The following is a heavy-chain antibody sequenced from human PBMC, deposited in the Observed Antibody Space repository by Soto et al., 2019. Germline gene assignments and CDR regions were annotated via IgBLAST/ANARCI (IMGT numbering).Heavy chain of an antibody. J-gene: IGHJ4*02. CDR1: GFTFSSYA. Sequence: GGSLRLSCAASGFTFSSYAMSWVRQAPGKGLEWVSAISGSGGSTYYADSVKGRFTISRDNSKNTLYLQMNSLRAEDTAVYYCAKEEAAAGHTGVYFDYWGQGTLVTASS. V-gene: IGHV3-23*01. CDR3: AKEEAAAGHTGVYFDY. D-gene: IGHD6-13*01. CDR2: ISGSGGST.